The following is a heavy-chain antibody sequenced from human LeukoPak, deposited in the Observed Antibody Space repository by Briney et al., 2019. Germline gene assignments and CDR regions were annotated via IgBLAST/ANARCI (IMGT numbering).Heavy chain of an antibody. J-gene: IGHJ3*02. CDR2: INHSGSN. V-gene: IGHV4-34*01. CDR1: GGSFSGYY. CDR3: ARGRYDYYDSSGSDAAIDI. D-gene: IGHD3-22*01. Sequence: SEPLSLTCAVYGGSFSGYYWSWIRQPPGKGLEWIGEINHSGSNNYNPSLKSRVTISVDTSKNQFSLTLSSVTAADTAVYYCARGRYDYYDSSGSDAAIDIWGQGTMVTVSS.